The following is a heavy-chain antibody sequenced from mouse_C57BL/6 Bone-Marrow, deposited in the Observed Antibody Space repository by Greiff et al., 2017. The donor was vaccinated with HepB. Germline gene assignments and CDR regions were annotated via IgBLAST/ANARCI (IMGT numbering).Heavy chain of an antibody. V-gene: IGHV5-12*01. CDR1: GFTFSDYY. CDR2: ISTGGGST. CDR3: ARQGKYAMDY. J-gene: IGHJ4*01. Sequence: EVQLLESGGGLVQPGGSLQLSCAASGFTFSDYYMYWVRQTPEKRLEWVAYISTGGGSTYYPDTVKGRFTISRDNAKNTLYLKMSRLKSEDTAMYYCARQGKYAMDYWGQGTSVTV.